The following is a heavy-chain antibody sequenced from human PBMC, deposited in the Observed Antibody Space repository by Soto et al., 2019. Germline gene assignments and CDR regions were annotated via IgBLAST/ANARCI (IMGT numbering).Heavy chain of an antibody. CDR1: VFTFSSCA. Sequence: GGSLRLSCAASVFTFSSCAMGWVRQAPGKGLEWVSDIIDSGASTYYADSVKGRFTISRDNSKSTLYLQMNSLRAEDTALYYCAKGRSYYYYYGADVWGQGTTVTVSS. J-gene: IGHJ6*02. CDR3: AKGRSYYYYYGADV. CDR2: IIDSGAST. V-gene: IGHV3-23*01.